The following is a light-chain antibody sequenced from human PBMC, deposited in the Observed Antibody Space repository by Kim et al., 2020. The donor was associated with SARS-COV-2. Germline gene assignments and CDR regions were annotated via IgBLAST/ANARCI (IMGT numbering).Light chain of an antibody. Sequence: DIQMTQSPSSLSASVGDRVTITCRASQTITNYLNWYQQKPGRAPEVLIYAASNLQSGVPSRFSGNGSGTDFTLDISSLQPEDFATDYCQQKGTFGQGTKVDIK. CDR2: AAS. CDR1: QTITNY. V-gene: IGKV1-39*01. CDR3: QQKGT. J-gene: IGKJ1*01.